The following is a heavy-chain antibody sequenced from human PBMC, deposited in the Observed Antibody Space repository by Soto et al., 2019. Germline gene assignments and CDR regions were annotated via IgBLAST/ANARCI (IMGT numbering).Heavy chain of an antibody. CDR3: ARGASVVATPHYFDY. V-gene: IGHV4-59*01. J-gene: IGHJ4*02. CDR1: GDSISSYY. D-gene: IGHD2-15*01. CDR2: IYYSGST. Sequence: PSETLSLTCTVSGDSISSYYWSWIRQPPGKGLEWIGYIYYSGSTNYNPSLKSRVTISIDTSKKQFSLKLSSVTAADTAVYYCARGASVVATPHYFDYWGQGTLVTVSS.